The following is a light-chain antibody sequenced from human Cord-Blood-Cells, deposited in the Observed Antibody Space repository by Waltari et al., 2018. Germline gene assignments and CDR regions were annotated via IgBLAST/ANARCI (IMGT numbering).Light chain of an antibody. J-gene: IGLJ1*01. Sequence: QSALTQPRSVSGSPGKAVTISCTGTSRDVGCYNYVSWYPRHPGTATKLMIYDVSKRPSGVPDRFSGSKSGNTASLTISGLQAEDEADYYCCSYAGSYTYVFGTGTKVTVL. V-gene: IGLV2-11*01. CDR3: CSYAGSYTYV. CDR1: SRDVGCYNY. CDR2: DVS.